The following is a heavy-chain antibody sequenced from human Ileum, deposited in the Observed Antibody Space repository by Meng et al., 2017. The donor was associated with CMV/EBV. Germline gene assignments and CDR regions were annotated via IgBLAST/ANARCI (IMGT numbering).Heavy chain of an antibody. J-gene: IGHJ4*02. CDR2: IKPDGIYT. V-gene: IGHV3-74*01. CDR3: VGGGSGRIDY. Sequence: RLSCAASGLTFSNYWMHWVRQAPGKGLVWVSRIKPDGIYTTYADSVKGRFTISRDNAKNTLYLQMNNLRVENTAVYYCVGGGSGRIDYWGQGTRVTVSS. D-gene: IGHD3-16*01. CDR1: GLTFSNYW.